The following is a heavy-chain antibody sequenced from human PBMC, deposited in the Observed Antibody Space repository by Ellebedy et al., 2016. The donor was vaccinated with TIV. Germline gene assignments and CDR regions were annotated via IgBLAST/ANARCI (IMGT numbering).Heavy chain of an antibody. CDR2: INPNSGGT. J-gene: IGHJ6*03. CDR1: GYTFTGHY. Sequence: ASVKVSCXASGYTFTGHYMHWVRQAPGQGREWMGWINPNSGGTNYAQKFQGRVTMTGDTSISTAYMGVRRPRFDDAAVYYCAAGSITIFGGVINSYMGVWGKGTAVTVSS. D-gene: IGHD3-3*01. V-gene: IGHV1-2*02. CDR3: AAGSITIFGGVINSYMGV.